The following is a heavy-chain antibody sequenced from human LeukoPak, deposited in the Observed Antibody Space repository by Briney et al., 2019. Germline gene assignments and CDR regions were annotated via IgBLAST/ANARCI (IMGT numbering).Heavy chain of an antibody. CDR3: AKDLRSSIYYYFDY. D-gene: IGHD6-13*01. CDR1: GFTFSSYG. CDR2: ISGSAGST. Sequence: GGSLRLSCAASGFTFSSYGMSWVRQAPGKGLEWVSGISGSAGSTYYADSVKGRFTNTRDNSKNTLYLQMNGLRAEDTAVYYCAKDLRSSIYYYFDYWGQGTLGTVSS. J-gene: IGHJ4*02. V-gene: IGHV3-23*01.